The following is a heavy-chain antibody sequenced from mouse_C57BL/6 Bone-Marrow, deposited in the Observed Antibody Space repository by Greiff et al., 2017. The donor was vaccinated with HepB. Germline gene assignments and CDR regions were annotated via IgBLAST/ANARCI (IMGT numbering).Heavy chain of an antibody. Sequence: DVKLQESGPGMVKPSQSLSLTCTVTGYSITSGYDWHWIRHFPGNKLEWMGYISYSGSTNYNPSLKSRISITHDTSKNHFFLKLNSVTTEDTATYYCARRGYYGSSPYFDYWGQGTTLTVSS. D-gene: IGHD1-1*01. CDR3: ARRGYYGSSPYFDY. CDR2: ISYSGST. V-gene: IGHV3-1*01. CDR1: GYSITSGYD. J-gene: IGHJ2*01.